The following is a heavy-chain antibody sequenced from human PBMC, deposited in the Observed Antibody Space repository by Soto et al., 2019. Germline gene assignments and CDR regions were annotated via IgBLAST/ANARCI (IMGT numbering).Heavy chain of an antibody. J-gene: IGHJ6*03. Sequence: ASVKVSCKASGYTFTSYYMHWVRQAPGQGLEWMGIINPSGGSTSYAQKFQGRVTMTRDTSTNTVYMELTRLKSDDTAFYYCARDKQDIVVVPARNYYYYMDVWGKGTTVTVSS. CDR1: GYTFTSYY. CDR2: INPSGGST. CDR3: ARDKQDIVVVPARNYYYYMDV. V-gene: IGHV1-46*01. D-gene: IGHD2-2*01.